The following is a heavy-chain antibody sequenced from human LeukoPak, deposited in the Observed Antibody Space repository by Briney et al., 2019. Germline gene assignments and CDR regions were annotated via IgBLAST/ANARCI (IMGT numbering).Heavy chain of an antibody. D-gene: IGHD6-6*01. J-gene: IGHJ2*01. Sequence: PSETLSLTCTVSGGSISSYWWSWIRQPPGKGLEWIGYIYYTGSTNYNPSLKSRVTISVDTSKNQFSLKLSSVTAADTAVYYCARGVKIEYSSSSRNWFFDLWGRGTLVTVSS. CDR2: IYYTGST. CDR1: GGSISSYW. CDR3: ARGVKIEYSSSSRNWFFDL. V-gene: IGHV4-59*08.